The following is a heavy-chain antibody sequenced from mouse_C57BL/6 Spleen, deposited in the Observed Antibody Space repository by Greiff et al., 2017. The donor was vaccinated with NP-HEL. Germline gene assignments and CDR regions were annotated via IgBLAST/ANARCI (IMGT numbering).Heavy chain of an antibody. D-gene: IGHD1-1*01. CDR2: IYPGSGNT. J-gene: IGHJ4*01. V-gene: IGHV1-76*01. Sequence: VKLQESGAELVRPGASVKLSCKASGYTFTDYYINWVKQRPGQGLEWIARIYPGSGNTYYNEKFKGKATLTAEKSSSTAYMQLSSLTSEDSAVYFCARGDGSSFYYAMDYWGQGTSVTVSS. CDR3: ARGDGSSFYYAMDY. CDR1: GYTFTDYY.